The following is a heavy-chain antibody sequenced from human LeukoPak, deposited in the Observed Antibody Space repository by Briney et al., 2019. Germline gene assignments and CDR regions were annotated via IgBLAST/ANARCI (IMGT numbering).Heavy chain of an antibody. CDR2: INHSGST. CDR3: ARRNGQDIVATFRRRYYFDY. D-gene: IGHD5-12*01. V-gene: IGHV4-34*01. J-gene: IGHJ4*02. CDR1: GGPFSGYY. Sequence: PSETLSLTCAVYGGPFSGYYWSWIRQPPGKGLEWIGEINHSGSTNYNPSLKSRVTISINTSKNQFSLKLSSVTAADTAVYYCARRNGQDIVATFRRRYYFDYWGQGTLVTVSS.